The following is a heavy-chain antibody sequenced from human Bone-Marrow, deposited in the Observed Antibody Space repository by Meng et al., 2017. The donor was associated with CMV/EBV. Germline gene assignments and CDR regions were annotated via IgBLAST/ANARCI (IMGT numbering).Heavy chain of an antibody. D-gene: IGHD3-10*01. Sequence: GESLKISCAASGFTFTSHAMHWVRQAPGKGLEWVAVISYDGSIKYYADSLQGRFTVSRDNAKNSLYLQMNSLRAEDTAVYYCARDPAGDFDYWGQGTLVTVSS. V-gene: IGHV3-30*04. CDR2: ISYDGSIK. CDR3: ARDPAGDFDY. J-gene: IGHJ4*02. CDR1: GFTFTSHA.